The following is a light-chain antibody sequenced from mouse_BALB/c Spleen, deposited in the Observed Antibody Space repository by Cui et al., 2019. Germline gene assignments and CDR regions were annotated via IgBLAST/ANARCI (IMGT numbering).Light chain of an antibody. Sequence: QIVLTQSPATISASLGEEITLTCSASSSVSYMHWYQQKSGTSPKLLIHSTSNLASGVLSRFSGSGSGTFYSLTISSVEAEDAADYYCHQWSSYPWTFGGGTKLEIK. J-gene: IGKJ1*01. CDR1: SSVSY. CDR2: STS. V-gene: IGKV4-80*01. CDR3: HQWSSYPWT.